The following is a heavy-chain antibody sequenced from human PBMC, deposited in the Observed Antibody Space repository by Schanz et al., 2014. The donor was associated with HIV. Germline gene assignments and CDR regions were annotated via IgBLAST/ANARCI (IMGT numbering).Heavy chain of an antibody. D-gene: IGHD5-12*01. V-gene: IGHV3-30*19. CDR1: GFRFRGFG. CDR3: ARGDGGYWYYFDY. J-gene: IGHJ4*02. CDR2: ISYDGSNK. Sequence: QVQLVESGGGVVQPGRSLRLSCVASGFRFRGFGMHWVRQAPGKGLEWVAVISYDGSNKFYADSVKGRFTISRDNSKNTLYLQMNSLRAEDTAVYYCARGDGGYWYYFDYWGQGTLVTVSS.